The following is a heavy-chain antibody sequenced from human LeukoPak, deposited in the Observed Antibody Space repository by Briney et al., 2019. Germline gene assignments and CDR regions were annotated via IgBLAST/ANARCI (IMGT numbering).Heavy chain of an antibody. CDR2: ISYDGSKK. CDR1: GFTFSSYA. Sequence: GRSLRLSCAASGFTFSSYAMHWVRQAPGKGLEWVAVISYDGSKKYYADSVKGRFTISRDNSKNTLYLQMNSLRAEDTAVYYCARTPPGGSGWYYFDYWGQGTLVTVSS. V-gene: IGHV3-30*04. D-gene: IGHD6-19*01. J-gene: IGHJ4*02. CDR3: ARTPPGGSGWYYFDY.